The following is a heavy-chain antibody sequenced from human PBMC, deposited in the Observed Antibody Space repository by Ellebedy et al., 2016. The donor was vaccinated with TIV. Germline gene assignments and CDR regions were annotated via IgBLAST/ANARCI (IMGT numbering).Heavy chain of an antibody. V-gene: IGHV1-2*02. Sequence: ASVKVSCKVSGYTLTELSMHWVRQAPGQGLEWMGWINPNSGGTNYAQKFQGRVTMTTDTSTSTAYMELRSLRSDDTAVYSCGRMVYYDSSGYLSDYWGQGTLVTVSS. J-gene: IGHJ4*02. D-gene: IGHD3-22*01. CDR2: INPNSGGT. CDR3: GRMVYYDSSGYLSDY. CDR1: GYTLTELS.